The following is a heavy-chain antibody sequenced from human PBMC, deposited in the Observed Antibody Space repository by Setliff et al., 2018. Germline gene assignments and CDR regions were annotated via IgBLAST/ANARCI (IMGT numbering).Heavy chain of an antibody. CDR3: ARHGGQQLRRFFDC. CDR2: IYASWST. V-gene: IGHV4-61*09. Sequence: PSETLSLTCTVSGDSINSRTNYWSWIRQPAGKGPEWIGHIYASWSTNYNPSLKSRVTISLDTSKNQFSLKLSSVTAADTAVYFCARHGGQQLRRFFDCWGQGTLVTVSS. D-gene: IGHD1-1*01. J-gene: IGHJ4*02. CDR1: GDSINSRTNY.